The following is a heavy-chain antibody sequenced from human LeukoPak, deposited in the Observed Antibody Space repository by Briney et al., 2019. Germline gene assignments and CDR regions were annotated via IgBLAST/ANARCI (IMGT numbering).Heavy chain of an antibody. CDR2: ISGSGGST. J-gene: IGHJ6*02. Sequence: GGSLRLSCAASGFTFSSYAMSWVRQAPGKGLEWVSAISGSGGSTYYADSVKGRFTISRDNAKNSLYLQMNSLRAEDTAVYYCARGFRGSGFYYGMDVWGQGTTVTVSS. D-gene: IGHD6-19*01. CDR1: GFTFSSYA. CDR3: ARGFRGSGFYYGMDV. V-gene: IGHV3-23*01.